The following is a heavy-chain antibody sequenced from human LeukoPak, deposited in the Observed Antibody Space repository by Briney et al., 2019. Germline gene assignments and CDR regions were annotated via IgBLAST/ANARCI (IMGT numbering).Heavy chain of an antibody. J-gene: IGHJ3*02. CDR1: GLRFRNYG. D-gene: IGHD1-26*01. Sequence: PGRSLRLSCVVSGLRFRNYGMHWVRQAPGKGLEWVAVIYYDGSNQYYADSVKGRFTVSRDNAKNTLYLQLNSLRDEDTAVYYCARDQYSRSLGAFDIWGQGTLVSVSS. CDR3: ARDQYSRSLGAFDI. CDR2: IYYDGSNQ. V-gene: IGHV3-33*01.